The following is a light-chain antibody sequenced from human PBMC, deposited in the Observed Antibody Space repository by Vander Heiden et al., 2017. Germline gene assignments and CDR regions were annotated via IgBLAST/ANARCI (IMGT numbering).Light chain of an antibody. V-gene: IGKV4-1*01. CDR2: WAS. CDR1: QDDLYSAKNKTD. Sequence: DIVSDQAPDSLAVSLGEKATINCKDSQDDLYSAKNKTDLACYQQQPGQPTKLLIYWASIRESGVPDCFSGSGSGTYSTLIISSLQAEYVAFYYCQEYYSTPFTFGPGTKVDIK. CDR3: QEYYSTPFT. J-gene: IGKJ3*01.